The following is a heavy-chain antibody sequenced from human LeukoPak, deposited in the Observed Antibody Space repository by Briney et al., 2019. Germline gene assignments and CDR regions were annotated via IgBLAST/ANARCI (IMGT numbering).Heavy chain of an antibody. CDR3: AKGRWALFDC. V-gene: IGHV6-1*01. Sequence: SQTLSLTCAISGDSVSSNTAAWNWIRQSPSRGLEWLGRTYYRSKWYNDYAVSLKSRMTINADTSKNQFSLQLNSVTPEDTAVYYCAKGRWALFDCWGQGTLVIVSS. CDR2: TYYRSKWYN. J-gene: IGHJ4*02. CDR1: GDSVSSNTAA. D-gene: IGHD3-10*01.